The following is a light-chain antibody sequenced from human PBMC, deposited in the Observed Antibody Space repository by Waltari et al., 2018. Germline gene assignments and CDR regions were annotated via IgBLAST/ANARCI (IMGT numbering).Light chain of an antibody. CDR1: SSNIGNNY. CDR3: GTWDTSLSKV. V-gene: IGLV1-51*01. CDR2: DNN. Sequence: QSVLTQPPSLSAAPGQKVTISCSGSSSNIGNNYVSWYQQFPGTAPKLRIYDNNKRPSGIPDRFSGSKSGTSATLVITGLQTGDEADYYCGTWDTSLSKVFGGGTKLTVL. J-gene: IGLJ2*01.